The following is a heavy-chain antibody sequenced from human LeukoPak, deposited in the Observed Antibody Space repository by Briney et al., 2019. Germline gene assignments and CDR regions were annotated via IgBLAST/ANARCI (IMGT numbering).Heavy chain of an antibody. CDR1: GFTFDNYA. J-gene: IGHJ4*02. CDR2: ISWNSGYI. D-gene: IGHD6-19*01. V-gene: IGHV3-9*01. CDR3: AKVRGTYSSGYFFDY. Sequence: PGRSLRLSCAASGFTFDNYAMHWVRQGPGKGLEWLSIISWNSGYIGYADSVKGRFTISRDNAKKSLDLQMNSLRAEDTAFYYCAKVRGTYSSGYFFDYWGQGTLVTVSS.